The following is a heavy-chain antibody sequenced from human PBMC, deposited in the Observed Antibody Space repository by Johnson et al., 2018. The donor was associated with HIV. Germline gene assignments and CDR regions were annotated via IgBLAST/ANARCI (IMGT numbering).Heavy chain of an antibody. CDR2: IYSGGTT. V-gene: IGHV3-66*01. Sequence: VQLVESGGGLVQPGGSLRLSCAASGFTVSSNYMNWVRQAPGKGLEWVSVIYSGGTTYHADSVKGRFIISRDNSKSTLYLQMNSLRPEDTALYYCARDSYLNEDAFDIWGQGTMVTVSS. J-gene: IGHJ3*02. CDR3: ARDSYLNEDAFDI. CDR1: GFTVSSNY. D-gene: IGHD1-1*01.